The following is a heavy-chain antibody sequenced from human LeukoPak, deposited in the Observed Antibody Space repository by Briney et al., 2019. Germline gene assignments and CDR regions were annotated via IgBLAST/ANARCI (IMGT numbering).Heavy chain of an antibody. CDR3: ARGQWELLPDAFDI. V-gene: IGHV1-69*05. CDR1: GGTFSSYA. Sequence: GASVKVSCKASGGTFSSYAISWVRQAPGQGLEWMGGIIPIFGTANYAQKFQGRVTITTDESTSTAYMELSSLRSEDTAVYYGARGQWELLPDAFDIWGQGTMVTVSS. J-gene: IGHJ3*02. D-gene: IGHD1-26*01. CDR2: IIPIFGTA.